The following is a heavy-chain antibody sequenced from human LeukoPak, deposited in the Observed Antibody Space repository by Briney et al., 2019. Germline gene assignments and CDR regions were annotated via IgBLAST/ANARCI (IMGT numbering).Heavy chain of an antibody. CDR3: ARHPPPLYSGYDLGFDY. Sequence: PGESLKISCKGPGYSFTSYWIGWVRQLPGKGLEWMGIIYPGDSDTRYSPSFQGQVTISADKSISTAYLQWSSMKASDTAMYYCARHPPPLYSGYDLGFDYWGQGTLVTVSS. J-gene: IGHJ4*02. CDR1: GYSFTSYW. CDR2: IYPGDSDT. V-gene: IGHV5-51*01. D-gene: IGHD5-12*01.